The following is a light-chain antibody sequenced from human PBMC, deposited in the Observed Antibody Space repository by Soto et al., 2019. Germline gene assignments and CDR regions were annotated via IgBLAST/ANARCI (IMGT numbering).Light chain of an antibody. V-gene: IGKV1-39*01. CDR1: QSITNY. CDR3: QQSYSTPWT. Sequence: DIQMTQSPSSLSASVGDRVTITCRASQSITNYLNWYQQKPGKAPNFLIYAASSLQSGVPPRFSGSGSGTDFTLTISSLQPEDFATYYCQQSYSTPWTFGQGTKVEIK. J-gene: IGKJ1*01. CDR2: AAS.